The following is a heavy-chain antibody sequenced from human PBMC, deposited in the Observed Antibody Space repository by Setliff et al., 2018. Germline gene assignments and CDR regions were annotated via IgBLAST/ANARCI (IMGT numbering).Heavy chain of an antibody. CDR1: GSSINNTTYY. Sequence: ETLSLTCTVSGSSINNTTYYWAWIRQPPGKGLEWVGSVHYTGSTDYNPSPRSRVAISVDTSRNHLSLKLSSVTAADTAVYFCARPNYYDNTGFYDRRNDAFDIWGKGTLVTVSS. CDR2: VHYTGST. D-gene: IGHD3-22*01. J-gene: IGHJ3*02. V-gene: IGHV4-39*02. CDR3: ARPNYYDNTGFYDRRNDAFDI.